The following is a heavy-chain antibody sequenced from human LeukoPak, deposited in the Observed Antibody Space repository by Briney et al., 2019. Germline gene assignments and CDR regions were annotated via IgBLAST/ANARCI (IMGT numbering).Heavy chain of an antibody. CDR1: GGSISSSSYY. Sequence: SETLSLTCTVSGGSISSSSYYWGWIRQPPGKGLEWIGSTYYSGTTHYNPSLESRVTISVDTSKNQFSLKLASVTAADTAIYYCAKGAGGFSYYNWFDPWGQGTLVTVSS. CDR3: AKGAGGFSYYNWFDP. V-gene: IGHV4-39*07. D-gene: IGHD5-18*01. CDR2: TYYSGTT. J-gene: IGHJ5*02.